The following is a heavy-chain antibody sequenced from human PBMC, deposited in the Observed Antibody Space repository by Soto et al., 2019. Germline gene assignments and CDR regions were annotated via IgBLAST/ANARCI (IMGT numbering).Heavy chain of an antibody. CDR3: ARDGNDFWSGYYTGIWKYYYYYYMDV. D-gene: IGHD3-3*01. CDR1: GYTFTSYD. Sequence: ASVKVSCKASGYTFTSYDINWVRQATGQGLEWMGWMNPNSGNTGYAQKFQGRVTMTRNTSISTAYMELSSLRSEDTAVYYCARDGNDFWSGYYTGIWKYYYYYYMDVWGKGTTVTVSS. V-gene: IGHV1-8*01. J-gene: IGHJ6*03. CDR2: MNPNSGNT.